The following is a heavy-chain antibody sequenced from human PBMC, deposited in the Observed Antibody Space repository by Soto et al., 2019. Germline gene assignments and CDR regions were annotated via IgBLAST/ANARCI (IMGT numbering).Heavy chain of an antibody. J-gene: IGHJ6*03. D-gene: IGHD3-22*01. CDR2: ISAYNGNT. CDR3: AXXXXXXXXXXXXXXXXLNYXYYYMXV. V-gene: IGHV1-18*01. CDR1: GYTFTSYG. Sequence: VXVSCKASGYTFTSYGISWVRQAPGQGLERMGWISAYNGNTNYAQKLQGRVTMTTDTSTSTAYMELRSLRSDDTAVYYCAXXXXXXXXXXXXXXXXLNYXYYYMXVXXXGTTVTVSS.